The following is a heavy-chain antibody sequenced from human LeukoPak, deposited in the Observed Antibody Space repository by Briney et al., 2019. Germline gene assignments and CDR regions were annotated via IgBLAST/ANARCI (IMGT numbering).Heavy chain of an antibody. Sequence: PSGTLSLTCAVSGGSISSYYWSWIRQPPGKGLEWIGYIYYSGSTNYNPSLKSRVTISVDTSKNQFSLKLSSVTAADTAVYYCARDALNRFDYWGQGTLVTVSS. CDR1: GGSISSYY. V-gene: IGHV4-59*01. CDR3: ARDALNRFDY. CDR2: IYYSGST. J-gene: IGHJ4*02.